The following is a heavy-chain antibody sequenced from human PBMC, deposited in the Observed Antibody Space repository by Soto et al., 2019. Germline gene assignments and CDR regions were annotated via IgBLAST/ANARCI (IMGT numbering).Heavy chain of an antibody. CDR1: GFTFSSYA. CDR2: ISGSGGST. CDR3: VKDRTPNWNYPGMDV. D-gene: IGHD1-7*01. J-gene: IGHJ6*02. V-gene: IGHV3-23*01. Sequence: GGSLRLSCAASGFTFSSYAMSWVRQAPGKGLQWVSAISGSGGSTYYADSVKGRFTISRDNSKNTLYLQMNNLRAEDTAIYYCVKDRTPNWNYPGMDVWGQGTTVTVSS.